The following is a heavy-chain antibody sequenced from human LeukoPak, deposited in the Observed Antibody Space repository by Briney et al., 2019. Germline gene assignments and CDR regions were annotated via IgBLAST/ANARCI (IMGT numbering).Heavy chain of an antibody. J-gene: IGHJ3*02. CDR1: GGSISSYY. CDR3: ARVPGDDAFDI. D-gene: IGHD2-2*01. CDR2: IYYSGST. V-gene: IGHV4-59*01. Sequence: PSETLSLTCTVSGGSISSYYWSWIRQPPGKGLEWIGYIYYSGSTNYNPSLKSRVTISVVTSKNQFSLKLSSVTAADTAVYYCARVPGDDAFDIWGQGTMVTVSS.